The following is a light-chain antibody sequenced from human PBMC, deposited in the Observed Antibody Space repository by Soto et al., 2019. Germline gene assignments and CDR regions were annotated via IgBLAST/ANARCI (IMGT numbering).Light chain of an antibody. CDR2: DVT. CDR1: SSDVGGYNY. CDR3: CSYTTSNTRQIV. V-gene: IGLV2-14*01. Sequence: QSVLTQPGSVSGSPGQSITISYTGTSSDVGGYNYVSWYQQQPGKAPKFMIYDVTNRPSGVSNRFSGSKSGNTASLTISGLQAEDEADYYCCSYTTSNTRQIVFGTGTKVTVL. J-gene: IGLJ1*01.